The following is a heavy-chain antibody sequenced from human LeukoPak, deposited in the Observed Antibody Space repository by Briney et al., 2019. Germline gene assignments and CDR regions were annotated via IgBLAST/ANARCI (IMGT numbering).Heavy chain of an antibody. Sequence: GGSLRLSCAASGFTFSHYAMNWVRQTPGKGLEWVSAISGSGDSTSYSDSVRGRFTISRDNFKNTLYLQMNSLRTEDTAVYYCAKQFVDVWGQGTLVTVSS. V-gene: IGHV3-23*01. CDR3: AKQFVDV. CDR2: ISGSGDST. J-gene: IGHJ5*02. D-gene: IGHD5-24*01. CDR1: GFTFSHYA.